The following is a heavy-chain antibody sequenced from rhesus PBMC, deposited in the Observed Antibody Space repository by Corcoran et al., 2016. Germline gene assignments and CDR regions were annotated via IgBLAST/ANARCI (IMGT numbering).Heavy chain of an antibody. Sequence: QVQLQESGPGVVKPSETLSLTCAVSGGSISDSYRWSWIRQPPVKGLEWIGYIYGSSTSTNYNPSLKSRVTISKDTSKNQFSLKLSSVTAADTAVYYCARGMGGSGYFDLWGPGTPITISS. V-gene: IGHV4S10*01. D-gene: IGHD3-34*01. CDR1: GGSISDSYR. J-gene: IGHJ2*01. CDR2: IYGSSTST. CDR3: ARGMGGSGYFDL.